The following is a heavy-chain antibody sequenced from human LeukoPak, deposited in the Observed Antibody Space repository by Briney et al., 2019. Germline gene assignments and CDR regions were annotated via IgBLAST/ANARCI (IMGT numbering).Heavy chain of an antibody. J-gene: IGHJ4*02. Sequence: GGSLRLSCAASGFTFSSYGMHWVRQAPGKGLEWVAFILYDGSNKYYADSVKGRFTISRDNSKNTLYLQMNSLRAEDTAVYYCAKDSSSSSGLDYWGQGTLVTVSS. CDR3: AKDSSSSSGLDY. V-gene: IGHV3-30*02. CDR1: GFTFSSYG. D-gene: IGHD6-13*01. CDR2: ILYDGSNK.